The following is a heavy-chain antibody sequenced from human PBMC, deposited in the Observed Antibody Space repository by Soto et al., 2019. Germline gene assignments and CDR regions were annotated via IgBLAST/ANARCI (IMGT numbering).Heavy chain of an antibody. CDR1: GFSLNNPRMG. D-gene: IGHD1-1*01. Sequence: QVTLKESGPVLMKPTETLTLTCTVSGFSLNNPRMGVSWIRQPPGKALGWLAHMFSNDEKFYSASLQSRLTISKDISNAQVVLTMTNVVPADTGTDYCARRTRPIAYYSLDVWGQGTTVTVFS. J-gene: IGHJ6*02. CDR2: MFSNDEK. V-gene: IGHV2-26*01. CDR3: ARRTRPIAYYSLDV.